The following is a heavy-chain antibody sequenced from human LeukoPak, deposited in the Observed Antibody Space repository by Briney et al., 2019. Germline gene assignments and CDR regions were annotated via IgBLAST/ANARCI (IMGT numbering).Heavy chain of an antibody. J-gene: IGHJ5*02. CDR1: GFTFSSNA. CDR3: AKGAPRVAATGWFDP. D-gene: IGHD2-15*01. Sequence: GGSLRLSCAASGFTFSSNAMSWVRQAPGKGLEWVSGISGSGGSTYYGDSVKGGFTISRDNSKNTLYLQMNSVRAEDTALYYCAKGAPRVAATGWFDPWGQGTLVTVSS. V-gene: IGHV3-23*01. CDR2: ISGSGGST.